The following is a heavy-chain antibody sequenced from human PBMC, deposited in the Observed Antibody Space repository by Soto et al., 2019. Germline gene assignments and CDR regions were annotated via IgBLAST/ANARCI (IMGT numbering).Heavy chain of an antibody. J-gene: IGHJ4*02. CDR2: ISYDGSNK. V-gene: IGHV3-30*18. CDR1: GFSFYSYG. CDR3: AKLHCGGFDGSGDSGRGGDFDN. Sequence: GGCLRLSCAASGFSFYSYGMHWVRQDPGKGLEWVAVISYDGSNKYYADSVKGRFPISRHNSKDTLYLQMNRLRAEDTAVYYYAKLHCGGFDGSGDSGRGGDFDNWGQGTLVTTSS. D-gene: IGHD4-17*01.